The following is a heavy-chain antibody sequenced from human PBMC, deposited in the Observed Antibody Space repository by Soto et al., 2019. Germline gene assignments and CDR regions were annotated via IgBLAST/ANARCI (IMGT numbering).Heavy chain of an antibody. CDR3: AKGYGDSDS. V-gene: IGHV3-23*01. D-gene: IGHD4-17*01. CDR1: GFTFSRHA. J-gene: IGHJ4*02. CDR2: ISNSDDST. Sequence: EVQLLESGGGLVQPGGSLRLSCTTSGFTFSRHAMPWVRQAPGRGLQWVSSISNSDDSTYYAASVKGRFTISRDISRSTLYLQMDSLRAEDTAVYYCAKGYGDSDSWGQGTQVTVSS.